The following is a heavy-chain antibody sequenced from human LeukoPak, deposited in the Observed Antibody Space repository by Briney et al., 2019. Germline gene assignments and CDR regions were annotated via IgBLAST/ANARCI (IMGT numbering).Heavy chain of an antibody. CDR2: IYIGGST. CDR3: ASQSVGYYGSGSSASDY. Sequence: GRCLRLSRAPSGFTVSSNYMGCVRHPRGEWRGCVPVIYIGGSTSYAASLKGGFTISRATSKNTLYLKMNSLRAGDTRVYYCASQSVGYYGSGSSASDYWGQGTLVTVSS. V-gene: IGHV3-53*01. CDR1: GFTVSSNY. J-gene: IGHJ4*02. D-gene: IGHD3-10*01.